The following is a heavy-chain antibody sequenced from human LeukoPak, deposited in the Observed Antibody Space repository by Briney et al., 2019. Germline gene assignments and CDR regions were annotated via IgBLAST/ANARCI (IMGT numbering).Heavy chain of an antibody. D-gene: IGHD2-8*01. J-gene: IGHJ4*02. CDR3: ARGVGYCTNGVCYLDY. Sequence: GGSLRLSCAASGFTFSSYEMNWVRQAPGKGLEWVSYISSSGSTIYYADSVKGRFTISRDNAKNSLYLQMNSLRAEDTAVYYCARGVGYCTNGVCYLDYWGQGTLVTVSS. CDR2: ISSSGSTI. CDR1: GFTFSSYE. V-gene: IGHV3-48*03.